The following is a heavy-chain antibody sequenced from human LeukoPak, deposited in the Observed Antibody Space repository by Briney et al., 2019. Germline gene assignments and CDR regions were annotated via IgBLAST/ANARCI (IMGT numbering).Heavy chain of an antibody. J-gene: IGHJ4*02. Sequence: AGGSLRLSCAASGFTFSSYWMHWVRHAPGKGLVSVSRINSDGSSTTYADSVKGRFTISTDNAKNTLYLQMNSLRAEDTAVYYCARGKDYGDLNYWGQGTLVTVSS. CDR3: ARGKDYGDLNY. CDR2: INSDGSST. D-gene: IGHD4-17*01. CDR1: GFTFSSYW. V-gene: IGHV3-74*01.